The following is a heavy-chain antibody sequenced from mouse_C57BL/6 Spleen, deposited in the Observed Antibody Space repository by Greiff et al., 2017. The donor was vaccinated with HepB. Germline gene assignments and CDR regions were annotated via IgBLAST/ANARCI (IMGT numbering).Heavy chain of an antibody. D-gene: IGHD4-1*01. V-gene: IGHV1-54*01. CDR1: GYAFTNYL. J-gene: IGHJ2*01. Sequence: VQLQQSGAELVRPGTSVKVSCKASGYAFTNYLIEWVKQRPGQGLEWIGVINPGSGGTNYNEKFKGKATLTADKSSSTAYMQLSSLTSEDSAVYICARSGELGRGYFDYWGQGTTLTVSS. CDR3: ARSGELGRGYFDY. CDR2: INPGSGGT.